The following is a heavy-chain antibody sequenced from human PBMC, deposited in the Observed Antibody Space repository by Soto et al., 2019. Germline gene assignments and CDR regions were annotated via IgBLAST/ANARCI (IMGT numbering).Heavy chain of an antibody. D-gene: IGHD2-15*01. Sequence: QVQLVQSGAEVKKPGASVKVSCKASGYTFTSYDINWVRQATGQGLEWMGWMNPNSGNTGYAQKFQGRVTMTRNTSISTAYMEMSSLRSEDTAVYYCAPAPYWSGGSCPNWFDPWGQGNLVTVSS. V-gene: IGHV1-8*01. CDR3: APAPYWSGGSCPNWFDP. J-gene: IGHJ5*02. CDR2: MNPNSGNT. CDR1: GYTFTSYD.